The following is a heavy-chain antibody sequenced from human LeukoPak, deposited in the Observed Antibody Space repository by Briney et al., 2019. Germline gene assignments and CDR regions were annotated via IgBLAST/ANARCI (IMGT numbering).Heavy chain of an antibody. CDR2: IRSKANSYAT. CDR1: GFTFSNYA. CDR3: TIGSTSLPTYGMDV. D-gene: IGHD2-2*01. J-gene: IGHJ6*02. V-gene: IGHV3-73*01. Sequence: PGGSLRLSCAASGFTFSNYAMTWVRQAPGKGLEWVGRIRSKANSYATAYAASVKGRFTVSRDDSKNTAYLQMNSLKTEDTAVYYCTIGSTSLPTYGMDVWGQGTTVTVSS.